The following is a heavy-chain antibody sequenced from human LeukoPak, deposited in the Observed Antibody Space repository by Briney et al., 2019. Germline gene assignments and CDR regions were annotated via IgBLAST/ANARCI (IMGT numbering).Heavy chain of an antibody. D-gene: IGHD6-13*01. Sequence: SETLSLTCAVYGGSFSGYYWSWIRQPPGKGLEWIGEINHSGSTNYNPSLKSRVTISVDTSKNQLSLKLSSVTAADTAVYYCARQAAAATYYYYYMDVWGKGTTVTVSS. CDR3: ARQAAAATYYYYYMDV. V-gene: IGHV4-34*01. CDR1: GGSFSGYY. J-gene: IGHJ6*03. CDR2: INHSGST.